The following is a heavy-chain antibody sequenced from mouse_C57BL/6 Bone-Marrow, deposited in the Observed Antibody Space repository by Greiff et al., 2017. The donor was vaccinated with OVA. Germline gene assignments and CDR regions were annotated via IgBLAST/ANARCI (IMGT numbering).Heavy chain of an antibody. CDR3: ARKGGIPLCYYAMDY. CDR2: INPSNGGT. CDR1: GYTFTSYW. Sequence: QVHVKQPGTELVKPGASVKLSCKASGYTFTSYWMHWVKQRPGQGLEWIGNINPSNGGTNYNEKFKSKATLTVDKSSSTAYMQLSSLTSEDSAVYYCARKGGIPLCYYAMDYWGQGTSVTVSS. J-gene: IGHJ4*01. V-gene: IGHV1-53*01.